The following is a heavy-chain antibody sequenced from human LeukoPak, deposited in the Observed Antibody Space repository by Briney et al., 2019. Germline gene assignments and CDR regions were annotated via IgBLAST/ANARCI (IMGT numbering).Heavy chain of an antibody. CDR2: IYYSGRT. D-gene: IGHD6-13*01. V-gene: IGHV4-59*08. J-gene: IGHJ5*02. Sequence: SETLSLTCTVSGDSISDYYWGWIRQPPGKGLEWIGYIYYSGRTKYNPSLQSRVTISVDTSKNQFSLKLSSVTAADTAVYYCARRRAEGGSNGHYNWFDPWGQGTLVTVSS. CDR1: GDSISDYY. CDR3: ARRRAEGGSNGHYNWFDP.